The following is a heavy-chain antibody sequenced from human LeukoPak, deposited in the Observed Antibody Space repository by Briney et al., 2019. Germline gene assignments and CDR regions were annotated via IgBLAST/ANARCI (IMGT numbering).Heavy chain of an antibody. V-gene: IGHV3-23*01. CDR3: AKGRSMIVVVITYFDY. J-gene: IGHJ4*02. Sequence: GGSLRLSCAASGFTFSSYAMSWVRQAPGKGLEWVSAISGSGGSTYYADSVKGRFTISRDNSKNTLYLQMNSPRAEDTAVYYCAKGRSMIVVVITYFDYWGQGTLVTVSS. D-gene: IGHD3-22*01. CDR1: GFTFSSYA. CDR2: ISGSGGST.